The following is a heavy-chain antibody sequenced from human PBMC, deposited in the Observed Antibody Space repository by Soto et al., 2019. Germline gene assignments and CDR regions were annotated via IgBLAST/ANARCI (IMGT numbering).Heavy chain of an antibody. V-gene: IGHV6-1*01. CDR1: GESVSTNSAA. CDR3: ARDSGSGSYLGYYYYYGMDV. J-gene: IGHJ6*02. CDR2: TYYRSKWYN. Sequence: SQTLSLTCAISGESVSTNSAAWNWIRQSPSRGLEWLGRTYYRSKWYNDYAVSVKSRITINPDTSKNQFSLQLNSVTPEDTAVYYCARDSGSGSYLGYYYYYGMDVWGQGTTVTVSS. D-gene: IGHD3-10*01.